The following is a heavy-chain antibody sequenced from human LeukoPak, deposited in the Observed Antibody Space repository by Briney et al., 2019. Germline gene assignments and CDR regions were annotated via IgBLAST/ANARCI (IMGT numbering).Heavy chain of an antibody. Sequence: GGSLRLSCAASGFTFSSCNMNWVRQAPGKGLEWVSSISTTSSYIYYADSVKGRFTISRDNAKNSLYLQMNSLRAEDTAVYYCARLRGDYGDDYWGQGTLVTVPS. D-gene: IGHD4-17*01. CDR3: ARLRGDYGDDY. J-gene: IGHJ4*02. CDR2: ISTTSSYI. CDR1: GFTFSSCN. V-gene: IGHV3-21*01.